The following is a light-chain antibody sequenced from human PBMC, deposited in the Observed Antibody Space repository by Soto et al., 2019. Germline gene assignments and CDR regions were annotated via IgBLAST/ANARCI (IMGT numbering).Light chain of an antibody. CDR3: PQRSNWPPT. Sequence: EIVLTQSPATLSLSPGERATLSCRASQSVSSYLAWYQQKPGQAPRLLIYDASNRATGIPARFSGSGSGTDFTLTIISLAPEDFAVYYCPQRSNWPPTFGQGTKVEIK. V-gene: IGKV3-11*01. CDR2: DAS. CDR1: QSVSSY. J-gene: IGKJ1*01.